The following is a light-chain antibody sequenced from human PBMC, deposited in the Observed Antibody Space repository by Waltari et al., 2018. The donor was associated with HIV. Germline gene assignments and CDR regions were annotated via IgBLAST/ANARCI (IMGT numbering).Light chain of an antibody. CDR2: GAS. V-gene: IGKV1-39*01. CDR3: LQGYSSPLT. Sequence: DIQMTQSPSSLSASVGDRVTTSCRTSQSINSFLNWYQQKPGKVPKLLIYGASTLESGVPSRFSGTGYGTDFSLTISNLQPEDFATYYCLQGYSSPLTFGPGTKVDIK. CDR1: QSINSF. J-gene: IGKJ3*01.